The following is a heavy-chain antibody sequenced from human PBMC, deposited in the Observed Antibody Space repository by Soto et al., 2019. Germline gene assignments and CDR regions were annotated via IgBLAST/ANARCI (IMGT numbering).Heavy chain of an antibody. V-gene: IGHV1-18*04. CDR1: GYTLTSYG. D-gene: IGHD3-22*01. CDR3: ARDEYYYDSSGYYFDY. J-gene: IGHJ4*02. CDR2: ISAYNGNT. Sequence: GXSVKVSCEASGYTLTSYGISWVRQAPGQGLEWMGWISAYNGNTNYAQKLQGRVTMTTDTSTSTAYMELRSLRSDDTAVYYCARDEYYYDSSGYYFDYWGQGTLVTASS.